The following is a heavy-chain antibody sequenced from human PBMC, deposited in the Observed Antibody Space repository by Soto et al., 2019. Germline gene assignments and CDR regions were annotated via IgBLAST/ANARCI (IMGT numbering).Heavy chain of an antibody. CDR3: ARIQAATVTTFYGMDV. CDR2: IFSNDEK. D-gene: IGHD4-17*01. CDR1: GFSLSNARMG. J-gene: IGHJ6*02. Sequence: QVILKESGPVLVKPTETLTLTCTVSGFSLSNARMGVSWIRQPPGKALEWLAHIFSNDEKSYITSLKSRLTISKDTSKSQVVLTMTNMDPVDTATYYCARIQAATVTTFYGMDVWGQGTTVSVSS. V-gene: IGHV2-26*01.